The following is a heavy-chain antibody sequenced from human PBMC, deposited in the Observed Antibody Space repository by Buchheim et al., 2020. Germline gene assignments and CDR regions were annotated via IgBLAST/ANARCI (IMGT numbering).Heavy chain of an antibody. V-gene: IGHV3-48*03. D-gene: IGHD3-3*01. CDR1: GFTFSSYE. J-gene: IGHJ6*02. Sequence: EVQLVESGGGLVQPGGSLRLSCAASGFTFSSYEMNWVRQAPGKGLEWVSYISSSGSTIYYADSVKGRFTISRDNAKNSLYLQMNSLRAEDTAVYYCARDRQVWSGYYYYYYGMDVWGQGTT. CDR3: ARDRQVWSGYYYYYYGMDV. CDR2: ISSSGSTI.